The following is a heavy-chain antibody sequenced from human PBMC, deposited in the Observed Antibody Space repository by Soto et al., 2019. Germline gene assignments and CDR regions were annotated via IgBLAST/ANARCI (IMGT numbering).Heavy chain of an antibody. V-gene: IGHV1-18*01. CDR1: GYTFTSYG. Sequence: ASVKVSCKASGYTFTSYGISWVRQAPGQGLEWMGWISAYNGNTNYAQKLQGRVTMTTDTSTSTAYMELRSLRSDDTAVYYCARRTYYYDSSGDFDYWGQGTLVTVSS. D-gene: IGHD3-22*01. CDR3: ARRTYYYDSSGDFDY. CDR2: ISAYNGNT. J-gene: IGHJ4*02.